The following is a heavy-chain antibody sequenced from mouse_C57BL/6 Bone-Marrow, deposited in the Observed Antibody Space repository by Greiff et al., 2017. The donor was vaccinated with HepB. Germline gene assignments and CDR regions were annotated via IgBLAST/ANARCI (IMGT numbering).Heavy chain of an antibody. Sequence: SGPVLVKPGPSVKISCKASGFTFTDYYMHWVKQSHGKSLEWIGLVYPYNGGTSYNQKFKGKATLTVDTSSSTAYMELNSLTSEDSAVYYCARSDYYDYDWFAYWGQGTLVTVSA. V-gene: IGHV1-36*01. CDR3: ARSDYYDYDWFAY. CDR2: VYPYNGGT. J-gene: IGHJ3*01. D-gene: IGHD2-4*01. CDR1: GFTFTDYY.